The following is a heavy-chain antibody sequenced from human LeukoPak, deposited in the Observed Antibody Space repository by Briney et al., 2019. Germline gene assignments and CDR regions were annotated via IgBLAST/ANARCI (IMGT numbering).Heavy chain of an antibody. CDR3: ARDLRDQWYDP. V-gene: IGHV1-2*02. Sequence: ASVTVSCKASGYTFTGYSIHWVRQAPGQGLEWMGSMNSKTGGTIYAPKFQGRVTLTRDTSINTAYMDLSSLRFDDTAVYYCARDLRDQWYDPWGQGALVTVSS. CDR1: GYTFTGYS. CDR2: MNSKTGGT. J-gene: IGHJ5*02.